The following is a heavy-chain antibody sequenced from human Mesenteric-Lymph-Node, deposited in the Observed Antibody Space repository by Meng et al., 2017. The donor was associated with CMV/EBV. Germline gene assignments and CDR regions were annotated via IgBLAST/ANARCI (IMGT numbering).Heavy chain of an antibody. J-gene: IGHJ3*02. V-gene: IGHV3-30*03. Sequence: GGSLRLSCAASGFTFSSYDMHWVRQATGKGLEWVAVISYDGSNKYYADSVKGRFTISRDNSKNTLYLQMNSLRAEDTAVYYCARVRTLSYDAFDIWGQGTMVTVSS. CDR3: ARVRTLSYDAFDI. CDR1: GFTFSSYD. CDR2: ISYDGSNK. D-gene: IGHD1-1*01.